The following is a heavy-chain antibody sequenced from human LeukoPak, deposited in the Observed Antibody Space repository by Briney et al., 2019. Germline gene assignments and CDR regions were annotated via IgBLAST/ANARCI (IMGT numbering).Heavy chain of an antibody. D-gene: IGHD5-12*01. CDR1: GFTFYDYG. CDR3: ARARQLVASFDY. V-gene: IGHV3-20*04. Sequence: GGSLRLSCAGCGFTFYDYGMRWVRHAPGKGREGGSGINWNGCSTGYAPPVKRRFPISRDNAKNSLYLQMNSLIAVDTALYFCARARQLVASFDYWGQGTLVTVSS. CDR2: INWNGCST. J-gene: IGHJ4*02.